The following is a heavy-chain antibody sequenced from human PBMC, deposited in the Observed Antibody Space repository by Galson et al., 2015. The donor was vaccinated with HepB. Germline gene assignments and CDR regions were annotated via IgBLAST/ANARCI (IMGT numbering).Heavy chain of an antibody. CDR2: IKQDGSEK. CDR3: ARDRQQWLVVGFDI. J-gene: IGHJ3*02. CDR1: GFTFSSYW. D-gene: IGHD6-19*01. Sequence: SLRLSCAASGFTFSSYWMSWVRQAPGKGLEWVANIKQDGSEKYYVDSVKGRFTISRDNAKNSLYLRMNSLRAEDTSVYYCARDRQQWLVVGFDIWGQGTMVTVSS. V-gene: IGHV3-7*03.